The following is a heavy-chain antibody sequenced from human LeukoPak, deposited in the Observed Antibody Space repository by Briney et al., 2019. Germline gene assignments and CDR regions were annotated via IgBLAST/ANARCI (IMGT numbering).Heavy chain of an antibody. CDR1: GYTFTNYG. J-gene: IGHJ4*02. Sequence: ASVKVSCKASGYTFTNYGISWVRQAPGQGLEWMGWISSYTGSTNYAQNFQGRVTMTTDTSTNTAFMELRSLRSDDTAIYYCARSGVGYFYDNSGYYPLDYWGQGTLITVSS. CDR3: ARSGVGYFYDNSGYYPLDY. CDR2: ISSYTGST. V-gene: IGHV1-18*01. D-gene: IGHD3-22*01.